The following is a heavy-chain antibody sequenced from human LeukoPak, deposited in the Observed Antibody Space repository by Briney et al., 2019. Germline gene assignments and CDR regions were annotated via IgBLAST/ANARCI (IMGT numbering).Heavy chain of an antibody. Sequence: VASVKVSCKASGYTFTGYYMHWVRQAPGQGLEWMGWINPNSGGTNYAQKFQGRVTMTRDTSISTAYMELSRLRSDDTAVYYCAREVRFNYYYYYMDVWGKGTTVTVSS. CDR3: AREVRFNYYYYYMDV. CDR1: GYTFTGYY. V-gene: IGHV1-2*02. D-gene: IGHD3-3*01. J-gene: IGHJ6*03. CDR2: INPNSGGT.